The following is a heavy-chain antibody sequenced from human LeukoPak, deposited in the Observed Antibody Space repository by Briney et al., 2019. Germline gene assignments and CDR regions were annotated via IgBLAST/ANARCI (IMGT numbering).Heavy chain of an antibody. V-gene: IGHV4-34*01. D-gene: IGHD3-10*01. CDR1: GGSFSGYY. CDR2: INHSGST. J-gene: IGHJ4*02. Sequence: SETLSLTCAVYGGSFSGYYWSWIRQPPGKGLEWIGEINHSGSTNYNPSLKSRVTISVDTSKNQFSLKLSSVTAADTAVYYCARWFGESTDFDYWGQGTLVTVSS. CDR3: ARWFGESTDFDY.